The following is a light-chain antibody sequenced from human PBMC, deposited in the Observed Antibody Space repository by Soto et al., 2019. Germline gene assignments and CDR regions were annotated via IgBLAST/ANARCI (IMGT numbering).Light chain of an antibody. J-gene: IGKJ1*01. V-gene: IGKV3-20*01. CDR2: GAS. CDR1: QTVLNNY. Sequence: DIVLTQSPGTLSLSPGERATLSCRASQTVLNNYLTWYQQKPGQAPRRLIFGASFRATGIPDRFSGSGSWTDFTLTISGLEPEDFAVYYCQQYGSSPTTFGQGTKVEIK. CDR3: QQYGSSPTT.